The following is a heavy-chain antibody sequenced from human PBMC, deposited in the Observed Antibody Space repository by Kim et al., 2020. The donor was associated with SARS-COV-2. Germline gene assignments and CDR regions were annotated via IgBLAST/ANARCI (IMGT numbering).Heavy chain of an antibody. V-gene: IGHV3-30*18. CDR3: AKDGGSGYSPPGY. Sequence: GGSLRLSCAASGFTFSSYGMHWVRQAPGKGLEWVAVISYDGSNKYYADSVKGRFTISRDNSKNTLYLQMNSLRAEDTAVYYCAKDGGSGYSPPGYWGQGTLVTVSS. CDR2: ISYDGSNK. CDR1: GFTFSSYG. J-gene: IGHJ4*02. D-gene: IGHD3-22*01.